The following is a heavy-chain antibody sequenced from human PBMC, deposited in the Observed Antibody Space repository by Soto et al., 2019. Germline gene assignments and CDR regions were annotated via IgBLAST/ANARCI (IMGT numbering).Heavy chain of an antibody. CDR3: ARDYPTMVRSSVGMDY. D-gene: IGHD3-10*01. V-gene: IGHV3-33*01. CDR1: GFTFSSYG. Sequence: GGSLRLSCAASGFTFSSYGMHWVRQAPGKGLEWVAVIWYDGSNKYYADSVKGRFTISRDNSKNTLYLQMNSLRAEDTAVYYCARDYPTMVRSSVGMDYWGQGTLVTVSS. CDR2: IWYDGSNK. J-gene: IGHJ4*02.